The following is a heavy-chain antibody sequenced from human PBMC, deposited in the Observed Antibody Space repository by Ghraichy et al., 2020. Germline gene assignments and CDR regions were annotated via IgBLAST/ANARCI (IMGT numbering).Heavy chain of an antibody. Sequence: ASVKVSCKASGYTFTEYYIQWVRQAPGQTPEWMGWINPNTGGTKYAQKFQGRVSMTRDTSISTAYLELSRLRSDDTAFYYCARDWQWLVQGGWFDPWGQGTLVTVSS. V-gene: IGHV1-2*02. CDR1: GYTFTEYY. J-gene: IGHJ5*02. CDR2: INPNTGGT. CDR3: ARDWQWLVQGGWFDP. D-gene: IGHD6-19*01.